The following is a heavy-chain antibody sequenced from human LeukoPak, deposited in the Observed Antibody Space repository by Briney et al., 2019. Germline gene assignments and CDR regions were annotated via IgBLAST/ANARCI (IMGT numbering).Heavy chain of an antibody. Sequence: SQTLSLTCTVSGGSISSGDYYWSWIRQPPGKGLEWIGYIYYSGSTYYNPSLKSRVTISVDTSKNQFSLKPSSVTAADTAVYYCARARQQWLVLHSWFDPWGQGTLVTVSS. V-gene: IGHV4-30-4*01. CDR3: ARARQQWLVLHSWFDP. CDR1: GGSISSGDYY. CDR2: IYYSGST. J-gene: IGHJ5*02. D-gene: IGHD6-19*01.